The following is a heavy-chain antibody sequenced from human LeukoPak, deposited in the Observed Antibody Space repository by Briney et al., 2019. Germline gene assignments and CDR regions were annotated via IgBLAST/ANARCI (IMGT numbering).Heavy chain of an antibody. D-gene: IGHD2-21*02. Sequence: SVKVSCKASEVTFSSYAISWVRQAPGQGLEWMGGIIPMFGTTNYAQKFQGRVTMTRDTSTSTVYMELSSLRSEDTAVYYCARDHCGGDCYSDYWGQGTLVTVSS. J-gene: IGHJ4*02. CDR1: EVTFSSYA. CDR3: ARDHCGGDCYSDY. V-gene: IGHV1-69*05. CDR2: IIPMFGTT.